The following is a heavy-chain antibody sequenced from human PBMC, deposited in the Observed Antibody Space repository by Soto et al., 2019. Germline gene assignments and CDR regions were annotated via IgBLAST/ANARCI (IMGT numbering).Heavy chain of an antibody. Sequence: QVQLQQWGAGLLKPSETLSLTCAVYGGSFSGYYWRWIRQPPGTGLEWIGQINHSGSTNYNPSLKSRVTIAVDTSKNQFSLKLSSVTAADTDVYYCARGLNIVGATNFDYWGQGTLVTVSS. CDR3: ARGLNIVGATNFDY. D-gene: IGHD1-26*01. CDR1: GGSFSGYY. V-gene: IGHV4-34*01. J-gene: IGHJ4*02. CDR2: INHSGST.